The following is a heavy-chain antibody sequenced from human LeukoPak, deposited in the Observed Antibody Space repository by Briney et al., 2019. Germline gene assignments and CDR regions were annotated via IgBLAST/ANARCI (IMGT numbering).Heavy chain of an antibody. CDR3: AAEGHQLLKRRDY. CDR1: GFTFSSYS. D-gene: IGHD2-2*01. Sequence: GGSLRLSCAASGFTFSSYSMNWVRQAPGKGLEWVSSISSSSSYIYYADSVKGRFTISRDNAKNSLYLQMNSLRAEDTAVYYCAAEGHQLLKRRDYWGQGTLVTVSS. J-gene: IGHJ4*02. CDR2: ISSSSSYI. V-gene: IGHV3-21*01.